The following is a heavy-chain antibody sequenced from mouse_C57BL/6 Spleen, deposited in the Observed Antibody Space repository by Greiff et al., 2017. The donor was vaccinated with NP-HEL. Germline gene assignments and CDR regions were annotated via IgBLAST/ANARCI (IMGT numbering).Heavy chain of an antibody. CDR2: IDPEDGDT. CDR1: GFNIKDYY. Sequence: VQLQQSGAELVRPGASVKLSCTASGFNIKDYYMHWVKQRPEQGLEWIGRIDPEDGDTEYAPKFQGKATMTADTSSNTAYLQLSSLTSEDTAVYYCTTTGSSYDYAMDYWGQGTSVTVSS. J-gene: IGHJ4*01. D-gene: IGHD1-1*01. V-gene: IGHV14-1*01. CDR3: TTTGSSYDYAMDY.